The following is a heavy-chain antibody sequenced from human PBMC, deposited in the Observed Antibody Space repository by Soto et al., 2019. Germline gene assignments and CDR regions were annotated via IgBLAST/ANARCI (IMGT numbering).Heavy chain of an antibody. D-gene: IGHD2-21*01. Sequence: VASVKVSCKASGYTFTSYAMHWVRQAPGQGLEWMGWISSANTKYSQKFQGRLTITRDTSATTAYMELSSLRSEDTAVYYCARYSGAFSLDYWGQGTLVTVSS. CDR1: GYTFTSYA. V-gene: IGHV1-3*01. CDR3: ARYSGAFSLDY. J-gene: IGHJ4*02. CDR2: ISSANT.